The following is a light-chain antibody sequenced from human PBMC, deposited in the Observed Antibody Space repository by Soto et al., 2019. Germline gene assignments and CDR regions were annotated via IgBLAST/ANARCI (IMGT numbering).Light chain of an antibody. CDR1: SSNIETNY. Sequence: QSVLTQPPSASGTPGQRVTVSCSGSSSNIETNYVYGYQRLPGTAPKLLIFRNNQRPSGVPDRFSGSKSDTSASLAISGLRSEDEADYFCAAWDDSLSRVVFGGGTKLTVL. V-gene: IGLV1-47*01. CDR2: RNN. J-gene: IGLJ3*02. CDR3: AAWDDSLSRVV.